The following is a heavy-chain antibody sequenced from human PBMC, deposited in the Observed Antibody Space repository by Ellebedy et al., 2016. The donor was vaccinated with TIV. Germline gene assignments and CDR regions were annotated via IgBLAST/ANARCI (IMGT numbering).Heavy chain of an antibody. CDR1: SGSSSGYY. V-gene: IGHV4-34*01. J-gene: IGHJ6*02. D-gene: IGHD3-3*01. Sequence: MPSETLSLTCAVYSGSSSGYYWRRFRQPQGQGLAWIGEINHSGSTNYNPSLKSRVTISVDTPKNQFSLKLSSVTAADTAVFYCAREISYNYGMDVWGQGTTVTVSS. CDR3: AREISYNYGMDV. CDR2: INHSGST.